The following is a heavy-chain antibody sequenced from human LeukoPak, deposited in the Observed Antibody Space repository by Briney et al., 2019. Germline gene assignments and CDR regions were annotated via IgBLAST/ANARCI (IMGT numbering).Heavy chain of an antibody. CDR3: ARGSIAAAGDY. CDR1: GFTFSSYA. CDR2: ISGSGGNT. Sequence: GSLRLSCGASGFTFSSYAQSWVRQAPGKGLEWVSTISGSGGNTYYADSVKGRFTISRDYSKTTLYLQMNSLRAEDTAVYYCARGSIAAAGDYWGQGTLVTVSS. D-gene: IGHD6-13*01. V-gene: IGHV3-23*01. J-gene: IGHJ4*02.